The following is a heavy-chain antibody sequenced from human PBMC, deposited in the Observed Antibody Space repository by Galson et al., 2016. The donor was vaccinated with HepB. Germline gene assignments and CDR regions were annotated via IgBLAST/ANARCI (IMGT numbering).Heavy chain of an antibody. CDR3: AREKRKIRFLEWLFGPSLDY. V-gene: IGHV3-7*01. CDR1: GFTFSSYW. Sequence: SLRLSCAASGFTFSSYWMTWVRRAPGKGLEWVANIKQDGSEKYSVDSVKGRFTISRDNAKNSLYLQMNSLRAEDTAVYHCAREKRKIRFLEWLFGPSLDYWGQGTLVTVSS. CDR2: IKQDGSEK. J-gene: IGHJ4*02. D-gene: IGHD3-3*01.